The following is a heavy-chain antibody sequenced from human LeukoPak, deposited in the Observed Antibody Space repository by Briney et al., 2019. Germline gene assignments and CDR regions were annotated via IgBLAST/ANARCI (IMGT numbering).Heavy chain of an antibody. J-gene: IGHJ6*03. D-gene: IGHD2-2*01. Sequence: GGSLRLSCAASGFTFISYGMHWVRQAPGKGLEWVAFIRYDGSNKYYADSVKGRFTISRDNSKNTLYLQMNSLRAEDTAVYYCAKNPTDSLVVVPAAMYMDVWGKGTTVTVSS. V-gene: IGHV3-30*02. CDR2: IRYDGSNK. CDR1: GFTFISYG. CDR3: AKNPTDSLVVVPAAMYMDV.